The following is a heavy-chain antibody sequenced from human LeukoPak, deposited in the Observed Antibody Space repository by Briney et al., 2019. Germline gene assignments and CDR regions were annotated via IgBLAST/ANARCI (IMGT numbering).Heavy chain of an antibody. J-gene: IGHJ4*02. V-gene: IGHV4-4*07. CDR1: VGSISTFY. CDR3: ARENLGELPLDY. CDR2: IYTSGST. D-gene: IGHD3-16*01. Sequence: SETLSLTCTVSVGSISTFYWTWIRQPAAQGLEWIGRIYTSGSTNYNPSLKSRVTMSVDTSKNQFSLKPSTSTPSDTALYYCARENLGELPLDYSGEGTLVTVSS.